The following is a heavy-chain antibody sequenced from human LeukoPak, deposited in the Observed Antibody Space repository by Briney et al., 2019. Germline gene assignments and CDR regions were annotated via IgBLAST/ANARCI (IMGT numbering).Heavy chain of an antibody. Sequence: PSETLSLTCAVSGGSISGGKDFWGWIRQSPGKGLEWIGSIYYTGSTYYNPSLKSRVTISVDTSKSEFFLMVHSVTAADTAMYYCARRGITYSTSFFDYWGQGTLVTVAS. CDR2: IYYTGST. V-gene: IGHV4-39*01. J-gene: IGHJ4*02. CDR1: GGSISGGKDF. CDR3: ARRGITYSTSFFDY. D-gene: IGHD6-13*01.